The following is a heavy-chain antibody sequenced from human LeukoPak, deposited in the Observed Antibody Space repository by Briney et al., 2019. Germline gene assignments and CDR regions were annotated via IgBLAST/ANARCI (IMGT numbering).Heavy chain of an antibody. V-gene: IGHV4-34*01. CDR2: INHSGYT. Sequence: SETLSLTCAVYGGSFSGYYWSWIRQPPGKGLEWIGEINHSGYTNYNPSLKSRVTISVDTSKNQFSLKLSSVTAADTAVYYCARTPLRGSYYFDYWGQGTLVTVSS. CDR3: ARTPLRGSYYFDY. D-gene: IGHD2-15*01. J-gene: IGHJ4*02. CDR1: GGSFSGYY.